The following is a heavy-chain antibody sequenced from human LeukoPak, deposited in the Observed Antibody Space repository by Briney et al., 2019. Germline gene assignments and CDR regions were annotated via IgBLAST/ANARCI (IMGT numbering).Heavy chain of an antibody. CDR1: GGSFSGYY. CDR2: INHSGST. D-gene: IGHD3-10*01. CDR3: ARGGLWGYYGSGSYFDY. V-gene: IGHV4-34*01. Sequence: SETLSLTCAVYGGSFSGYYWSWIRQPPGKGLEWIGEINHSGSTNYNPSLKSRVTISVDTSKNQVSLKLSSVTAADTAVYYCARGGLWGYYGSGSYFDYWGQGTLVTVSS. J-gene: IGHJ4*02.